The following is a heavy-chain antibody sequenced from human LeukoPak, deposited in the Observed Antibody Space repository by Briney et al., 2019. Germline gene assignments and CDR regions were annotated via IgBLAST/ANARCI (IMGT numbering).Heavy chain of an antibody. Sequence: SETLSLTCAVSGASISSSIHYWGWVRQPPGKGLEWIESVYYSGGTYYNPSLESRLTISVDTSNNRFSLKLKSVTAADTAVFYCARVTTGSTTLDSWGQGILVTVSS. CDR3: ARVTTGSTTLDS. V-gene: IGHV4-39*02. D-gene: IGHD1-1*01. CDR1: GASISSSIHY. J-gene: IGHJ5*01. CDR2: VYYSGGT.